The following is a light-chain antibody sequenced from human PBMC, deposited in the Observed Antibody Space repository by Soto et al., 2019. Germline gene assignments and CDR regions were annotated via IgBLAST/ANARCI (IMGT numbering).Light chain of an antibody. J-gene: IGLJ1*01. CDR1: SSDVGGYNY. V-gene: IGLV2-14*03. CDR3: SSYRTSNTRQIV. Sequence: QSVLTHPAPVSGSPGQSITISCTGTSSDVGGYNYVSWYQHHPGKAPKLMIYDVSNRPSGVSNRFSGSKSGNTASLSISGLQPEDEADYYCSSYRTSNTRQIVCGTGTKVTVL. CDR2: DVS.